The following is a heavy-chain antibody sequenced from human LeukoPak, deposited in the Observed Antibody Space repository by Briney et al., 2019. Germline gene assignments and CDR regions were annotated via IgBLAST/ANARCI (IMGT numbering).Heavy chain of an antibody. CDR1: GFTFSSYE. CDR3: ARSSYFDY. D-gene: IGHD1-26*01. V-gene: IGHV3-48*03. CDR2: ITSGSSTI. J-gene: IGHJ4*02. Sequence: GGSLRLSCAAFGFTFSSYEMNWVRQAPGKGLEWASYITSGSSTIYYADSVKGRFTISRDNAKNSLYLQMNSLRAEDTAVYYCARSSYFDYWGQGTLVAVSS.